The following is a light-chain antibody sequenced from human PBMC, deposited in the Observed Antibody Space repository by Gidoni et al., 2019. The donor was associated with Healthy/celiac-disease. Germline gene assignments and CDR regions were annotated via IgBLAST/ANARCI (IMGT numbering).Light chain of an antibody. CDR1: NIGSKS. V-gene: IGLV3-21*02. Sequence: SYVLTQPPSVSVAPGQTARITCGGNNIGSKSVHWYQQKPGQAPVLVVYDDSDRPSGIPERLSGANSGNTATLTISRVEAGEEADYYCQVWDSSSDHRGVFGGGTKLTVL. CDR3: QVWDSSSDHRGV. J-gene: IGLJ3*02. CDR2: DDS.